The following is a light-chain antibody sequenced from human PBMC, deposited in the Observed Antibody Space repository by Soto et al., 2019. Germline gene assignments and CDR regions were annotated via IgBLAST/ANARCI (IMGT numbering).Light chain of an antibody. Sequence: DIVVTQSPDSLAVSLGERATINCKSSQSVLYSSNNKNYLAWYQQKPGQPPKLLIYWASTRESVVPDRFSGSGSGTHFTLTMSSMQAEDVAVYCWQQSYRPWTCGQGTKVDIK. CDR2: WAS. CDR3: QQSYRPWT. V-gene: IGKV4-1*01. J-gene: IGKJ1*01. CDR1: QSVLYSSNNKNY.